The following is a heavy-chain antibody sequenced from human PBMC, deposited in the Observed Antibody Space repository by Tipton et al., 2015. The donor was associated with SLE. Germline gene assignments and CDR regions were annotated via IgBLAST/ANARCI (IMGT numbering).Heavy chain of an antibody. D-gene: IGHD1-26*01. CDR2: IYTSGST. J-gene: IGHJ6*03. V-gene: IGHV4-61*02. Sequence: TLSLTCTVSGGSISSGSYYWSWIRQPAGKGLEWIGRIYTSGSTNYNPSLKSRVPISVDTPKNQFSLKLSSVTAADTAVYYCARDPPLIVGATPYYYYSMDVWGKGTTVTVSS. CDR1: GGSISSGSYY. CDR3: ARDPPLIVGATPYYYYSMDV.